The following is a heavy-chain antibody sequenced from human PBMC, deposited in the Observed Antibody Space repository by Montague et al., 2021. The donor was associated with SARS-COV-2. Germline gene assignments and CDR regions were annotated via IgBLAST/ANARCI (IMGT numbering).Heavy chain of an antibody. CDR3: AKALYSGGFFFESGSDF. D-gene: IGHD6-19*01. Sequence: SLSLSCAASGFTFGDYAINWVRQAPGKGLEWVASISGDGATAYYAESVXGLFAISRDNSKNTVLLQMDSLRVKDAAVYYCAKALYSGGFFFESGSDFWGQGTLVTVSS. J-gene: IGHJ4*02. V-gene: IGHV3-23*01. CDR1: GFTFGDYA. CDR2: ISGDGATA.